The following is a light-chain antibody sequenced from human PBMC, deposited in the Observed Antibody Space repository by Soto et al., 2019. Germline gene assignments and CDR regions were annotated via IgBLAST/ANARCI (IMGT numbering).Light chain of an antibody. CDR2: EVS. V-gene: IGLV2-8*01. CDR3: NSYAGSNNFL. J-gene: IGLJ1*01. CDR1: SSDVGGYNY. Sequence: QSALTQPPSASGSPGQSVTISCTGTSSDVGGYNYVSWYQQHPGKAPNLMIYEVSKRPSGVPDRFSGSKSGNTASLTVSGLQAEDEADYYCNSYAGSNNFLFGTGTKLTVL.